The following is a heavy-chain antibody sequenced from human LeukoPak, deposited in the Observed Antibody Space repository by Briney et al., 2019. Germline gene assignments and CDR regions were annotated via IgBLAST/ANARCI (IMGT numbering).Heavy chain of an antibody. CDR2: INHSGST. J-gene: IGHJ4*02. Sequence: KPSETLSLTCAVYGGPFSDYYWSWIRQSPGKGLEWIGEINHSGSTNYNPSLKSRVTISLDTSKKQFSLKLTSVTAADTAMYYCAREGSYSGSGSPPLDYWGRGTLVTVSS. D-gene: IGHD3-10*01. CDR3: AREGSYSGSGSPPLDY. CDR1: GGPFSDYY. V-gene: IGHV4-34*01.